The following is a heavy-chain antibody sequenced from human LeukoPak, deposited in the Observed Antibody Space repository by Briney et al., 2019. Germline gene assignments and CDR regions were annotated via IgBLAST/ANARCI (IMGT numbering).Heavy chain of an antibody. CDR3: ARAHSSSHTTFDY. V-gene: IGHV4-34*01. D-gene: IGHD6-13*01. CDR1: GGSFSGYY. CDR2: INHSGST. J-gene: IGHJ4*02. Sequence: PSETLSLTCAVYGGSFSGYYWSWIRQPPGKGLEWIGEINHSGSTNYNPSLKSRVTISVDTSKNQFSLKLSSVTAADTAVYYCARAHSSSHTTFDYWGQGTLVTVSS.